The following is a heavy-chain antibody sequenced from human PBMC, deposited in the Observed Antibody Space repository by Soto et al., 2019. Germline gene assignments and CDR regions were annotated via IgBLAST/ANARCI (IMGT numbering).Heavy chain of an antibody. D-gene: IGHD6-19*01. CDR3: AKDRDSSGWFSGYYYGVDV. J-gene: IGHJ6*02. CDR2: ISYDGSNK. Sequence: PGGSLRLSCGASGFTFSSYGMHWVRQAPGKGLEWVALISYDGSNKYYADSVKGRFTISRDNSKNTLSLQVSSLRPEDTAVYYCAKDRDSSGWFSGYYYGVDVWGQGTTVTVSS. CDR1: GFTFSSYG. V-gene: IGHV3-30*18.